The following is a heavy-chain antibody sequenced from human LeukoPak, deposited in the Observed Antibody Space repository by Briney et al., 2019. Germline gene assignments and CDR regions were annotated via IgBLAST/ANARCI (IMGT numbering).Heavy chain of an antibody. CDR3: ARYAAGHFDY. J-gene: IGHJ4*02. D-gene: IGHD6-13*01. CDR2: IYYSGST. CDR1: GGSISSYY. Sequence: SETLSPTCTVSGGSISSYYWSWIRQPPGKGLEWIGYIYYSGSTNYNPSLKSRVTISVDTPKNQFSLKLSSVTAADTAVYYCARYAAGHFDYWGQGTLVTVSS. V-gene: IGHV4-59*01.